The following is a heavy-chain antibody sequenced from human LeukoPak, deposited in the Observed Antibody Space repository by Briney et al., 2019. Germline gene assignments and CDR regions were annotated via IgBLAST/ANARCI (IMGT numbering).Heavy chain of an antibody. CDR1: GFTFDDYA. CDR3: AKSGIIQGYYFYYMDV. J-gene: IGHJ6*03. V-gene: IGHV3-9*01. CDR2: ISWKSDRI. Sequence: GGSLRLSCAASGFTFDDYAMHWVRQAPGKGLEWVSGISWKSDRIGYADSVKGRSTISRDNAKNSLYLQMNSLRAEDTALYYCAKSGIIQGYYFYYMDVWGKGTTVTISS. D-gene: IGHD5-18*01.